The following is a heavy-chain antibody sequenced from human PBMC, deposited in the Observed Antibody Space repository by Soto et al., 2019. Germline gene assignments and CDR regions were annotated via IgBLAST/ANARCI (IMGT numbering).Heavy chain of an antibody. CDR2: ISAHNGNT. CDR1: GYAFTTYG. D-gene: IGHD1-1*01. CDR3: ARGRYGDY. Sequence: QVHLVQSGAEVKKPGASVKVSCKGSGYAFTTYGITWVRQAPGQGLEWMGLISAHNGNTYYAHKLEGRATVTRDLPTSKDYVELRSLRSDDTAVYYCARGRYGDYWGQGALVTVSS. V-gene: IGHV1-18*01. J-gene: IGHJ4*02.